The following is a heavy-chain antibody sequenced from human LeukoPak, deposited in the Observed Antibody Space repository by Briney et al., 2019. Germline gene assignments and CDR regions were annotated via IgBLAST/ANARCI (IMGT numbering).Heavy chain of an antibody. J-gene: IGHJ5*02. CDR1: GFTFGDYA. V-gene: IGHV3-49*04. CDR2: MRSKGFGGTV. CDR3: SRGGSWKGWFDP. D-gene: IGHD6-6*01. Sequence: PGGSLRLSCSASGFTFGDYAMSWVRQASGKGLEWVGFMRSKGFGGTVEYAASVKGRFTISRDDSKSIAYLQMNSLQTEDTAVYYCSRGGSWKGWFDPWGQGTLVTVSS.